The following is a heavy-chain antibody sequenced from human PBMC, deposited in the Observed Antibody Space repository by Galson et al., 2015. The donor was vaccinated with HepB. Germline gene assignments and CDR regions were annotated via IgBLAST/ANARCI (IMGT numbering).Heavy chain of an antibody. CDR1: GFTFSSYA. CDR3: AKGSRSSRSYYFDC. D-gene: IGHD6-6*01. V-gene: IGHV3-23*01. J-gene: IGHJ4*02. CDR2: ITDDGRDT. Sequence: SLRLSCAASGFTFSSYAMSWVRQAPGKGLEWVSAITDDGRDTYYADAVQGRFAISRDNSQSTLYLQMNSLRVEDTAVYYCAKGSRSSRSYYFDCWGQGTPVTVSS.